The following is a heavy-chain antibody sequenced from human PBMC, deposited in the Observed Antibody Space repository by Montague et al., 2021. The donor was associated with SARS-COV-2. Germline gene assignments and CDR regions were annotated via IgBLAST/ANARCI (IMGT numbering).Heavy chain of an antibody. Sequence: SETLSLTCTVSHGSTSSSSYYWGWIRQPPGKGLEWIGGIYHTGRTYNNPSLKSRVTLSVDTSRNQFSLKVSSVTAAETAMYYCAVVDILPGYSLNYWGQGTLVTVSS. CDR3: AVVDILPGYSLNY. CDR1: HGSTSSSSYY. D-gene: IGHD3-9*01. V-gene: IGHV4-39*01. J-gene: IGHJ4*02. CDR2: IYHTGRT.